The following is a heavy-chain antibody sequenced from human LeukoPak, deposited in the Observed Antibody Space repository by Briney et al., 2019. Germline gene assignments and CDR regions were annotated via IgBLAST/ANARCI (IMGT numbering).Heavy chain of an antibody. D-gene: IGHD3-10*01. J-gene: IGHJ4*02. Sequence: GGSLRLSCAASGFTFSIYAMSWVRQAPGEGLEWVSGITSSGGTTYYADSVEGRLTISRDNSKSTLYLEMNSLKAEDTAVYYCATYGSGSNYRRAFDYWGQGTLVTVSS. CDR2: ITSSGGTT. CDR3: ATYGSGSNYRRAFDY. CDR1: GFTFSIYA. V-gene: IGHV3-23*01.